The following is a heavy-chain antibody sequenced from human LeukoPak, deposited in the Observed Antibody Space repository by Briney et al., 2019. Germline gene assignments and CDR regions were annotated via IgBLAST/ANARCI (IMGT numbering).Heavy chain of an antibody. Sequence: GGSLRLSCAASGFTVSSNYMSWVRQAPGKGLEWVSVIYSGGSTYYADSVKGRFTISRDNSKNTLYLQMNSLRAEDTAVYYCARDRPSGWYYDYWGQGTLVTVSS. CDR1: GFTVSSNY. CDR2: IYSGGST. J-gene: IGHJ4*02. V-gene: IGHV3-66*01. CDR3: ARDRPSGWYYDY.